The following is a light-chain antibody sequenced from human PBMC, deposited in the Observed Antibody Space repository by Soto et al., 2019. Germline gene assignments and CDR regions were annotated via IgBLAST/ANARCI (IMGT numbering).Light chain of an antibody. CDR1: QSVNNY. CDR2: DAS. J-gene: IGKJ1*01. Sequence: IVLTQSPATLSLSPGERATLSCRASQSVNNYLAWCQQRPGQAPRLLIYDASNRATGTPDRFSGSGSGTDFTLTISRLEPEDFAVYYCQQYGSSGTFGQGTKVDIK. CDR3: QQYGSSGT. V-gene: IGKV3-20*01.